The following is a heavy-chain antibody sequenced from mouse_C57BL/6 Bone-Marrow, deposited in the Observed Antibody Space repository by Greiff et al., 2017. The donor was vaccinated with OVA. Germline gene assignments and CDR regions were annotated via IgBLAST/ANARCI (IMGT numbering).Heavy chain of an antibody. CDR1: GYTFTSYW. CDR2: IYPSDSET. Sequence: QVQLQQPGAELVRPGSSVKLSCKASGYTFTSYWMDWVKQRPGQGLEWIGNIYPSDSETHYNQKFKDKATLTVDKSSSTAYMQLSSLTSEDSAVYYRARPDYYGNIFSYWGQGTLVTVSA. CDR3: ARPDYYGNIFSY. D-gene: IGHD2-1*01. V-gene: IGHV1-61*01. J-gene: IGHJ3*01.